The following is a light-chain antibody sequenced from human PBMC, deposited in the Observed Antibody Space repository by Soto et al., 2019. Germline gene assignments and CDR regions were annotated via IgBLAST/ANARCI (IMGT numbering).Light chain of an antibody. J-gene: IGKJ2*01. Sequence: AIRMTQSPSSFSASTGDRVTITCRASQGISNYLAWYQQKPGKAPKLLLYAASTLQSGVPSRFSGSGSGTDFTLTISCLQSEDFATYFCQHYYDYPHTFGQGTKLEIK. CDR3: QHYYDYPHT. CDR1: QGISNY. V-gene: IGKV1-8*01. CDR2: AAS.